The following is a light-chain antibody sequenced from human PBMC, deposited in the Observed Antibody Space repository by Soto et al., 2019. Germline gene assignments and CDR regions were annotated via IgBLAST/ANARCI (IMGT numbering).Light chain of an antibody. CDR1: QGITNY. Sequence: DIRMTQSPSSLSASVEDRVTITCRASQGITNYLAWYQQKPGKVPKLLIYAASTLQSGVPSRFSGSGSGTDFTLTISSLQPEDVATYYCQKYNSAPWTFGQGTKVEIK. CDR2: AAS. J-gene: IGKJ1*01. CDR3: QKYNSAPWT. V-gene: IGKV1-27*01.